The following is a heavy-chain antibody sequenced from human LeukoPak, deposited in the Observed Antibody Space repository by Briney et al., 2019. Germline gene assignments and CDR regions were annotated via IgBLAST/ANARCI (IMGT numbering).Heavy chain of an antibody. V-gene: IGHV4-39*01. Sequence: ASETLSLTCTVSGGSISSSSYYWGWIRQPPGKGLEWIGSIYYSGSTYYNPSLKSRVTISVDTSKNQFSLKLSSVTAADTAVYYCARQVGLSVLPAAMGGTFDYWGQGTLVTVSS. CDR3: ARQVGLSVLPAAMGGTFDY. J-gene: IGHJ4*02. CDR2: IYYSGST. CDR1: GGSISSSSYY. D-gene: IGHD2-2*01.